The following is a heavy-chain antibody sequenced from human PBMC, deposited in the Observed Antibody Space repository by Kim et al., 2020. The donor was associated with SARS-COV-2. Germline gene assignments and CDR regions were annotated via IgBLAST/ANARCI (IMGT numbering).Heavy chain of an antibody. J-gene: IGHJ4*02. CDR3: ARDRYGDYGDY. Sequence: SETLSLTCTVSGGSISSYYWSWIRQPPGKGLEWIGYIYYSGSTNYNPSLKSRVTISVDTSKNQFSLKLSSVTAADTAVYYCARDRYGDYGDYWGQGTLVTVSS. CDR2: IYYSGST. CDR1: GGSISSYY. V-gene: IGHV4-59*01. D-gene: IGHD4-17*01.